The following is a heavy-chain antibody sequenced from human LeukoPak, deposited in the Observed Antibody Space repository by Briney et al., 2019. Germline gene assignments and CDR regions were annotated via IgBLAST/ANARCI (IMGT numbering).Heavy chain of an antibody. CDR3: ARLSWDDGGVSVFDQ. D-gene: IGHD2-8*02. CDR1: GFSFSSYW. CDR2: IRQDGNEI. Sequence: PGGSLRLSCAASGFSFSSYWMSWVRQAPGKGLEWVANIRQDGNEIYYADSVKGRFSISRDNAKNSLFLQMNILRVEDTAVYYCARLSWDDGGVSVFDQWGQGTLVTVSS. V-gene: IGHV3-7*01. J-gene: IGHJ5*02.